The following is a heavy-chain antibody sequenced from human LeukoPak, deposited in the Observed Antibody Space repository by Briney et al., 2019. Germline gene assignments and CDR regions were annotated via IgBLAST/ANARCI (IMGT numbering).Heavy chain of an antibody. CDR3: AREYYDFWGGYPNNDAFDI. Sequence: ASVKVSCKASGYTFTGYHMHWVRQAPGQGLEWMGWINPNRGGTNYAQKFQGRVTMTRDTSISTAYMELSRLRSDDTAVYYCAREYYDFWGGYPNNDAFDIWGQGTMVTVSS. V-gene: IGHV1-2*02. CDR1: GYTFTGYH. J-gene: IGHJ3*02. D-gene: IGHD3-3*01. CDR2: INPNRGGT.